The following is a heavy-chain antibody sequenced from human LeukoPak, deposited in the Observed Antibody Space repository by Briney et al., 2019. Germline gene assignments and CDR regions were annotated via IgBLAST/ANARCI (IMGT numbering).Heavy chain of an antibody. J-gene: IGHJ4*02. CDR3: ARGAYYYDSSGYGYFDY. CDR1: GYTFTGYY. CDR2: INPNSGGT. V-gene: IGHV1-2*02. Sequence: ASVKVPCKASGYTFTGYYMHWVRQAPGQGLEWMGWINPNSGGTNYAQKFQGRVTMTRDTSISTAYMELSRLRSDDTAVYYCARGAYYYDSSGYGYFDYWGQGTLVTVSS. D-gene: IGHD3-22*01.